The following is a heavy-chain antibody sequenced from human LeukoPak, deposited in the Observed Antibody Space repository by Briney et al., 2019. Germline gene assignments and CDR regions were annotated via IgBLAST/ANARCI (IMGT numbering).Heavy chain of an antibody. D-gene: IGHD3-10*02. CDR3: AELGITMIGGV. Sequence: PGGSLRLSCAASGFTFSIYTMNWVRQAPGKGLEWVASISSSSGYIYYAASVKGRFTISRDNAKNSLYLQMNSLRAEDTAVYYCAELGITMIGGVWGKGTTVTISS. V-gene: IGHV3-21*01. CDR2: ISSSSGYI. CDR1: GFTFSIYT. J-gene: IGHJ6*04.